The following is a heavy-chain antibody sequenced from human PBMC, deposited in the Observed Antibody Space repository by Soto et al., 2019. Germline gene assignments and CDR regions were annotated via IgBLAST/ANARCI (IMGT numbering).Heavy chain of an antibody. V-gene: IGHV4-39*01. Sequence: SETLSLTCTVSGGSISSSSYYWGWIRQPPGKGLEWIGSIYYSGSTYYNPSLKSRVTISVDTSKNQFSLKLSSVTAADTAVYYCARHGGGAAAGTIFYWGQGTLVTVSS. CDR2: IYYSGST. D-gene: IGHD6-13*01. J-gene: IGHJ4*02. CDR1: GGSISSSSYY. CDR3: ARHGGGAAAGTIFY.